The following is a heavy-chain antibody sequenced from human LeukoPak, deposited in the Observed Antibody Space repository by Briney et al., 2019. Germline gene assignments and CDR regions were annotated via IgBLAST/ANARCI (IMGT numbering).Heavy chain of an antibody. V-gene: IGHV3-30-3*01. J-gene: IGHJ6*02. CDR3: ARDQIIVTTILDYYYGMGV. Sequence: GGSLRLSCAASGFTFSSYTMHWVRQAPGKGREWVTFISYNGSNKYYADSVKGRFTISRDNSKNTLYLQMNSLKPEDTAVYYCARDQIIVTTILDYYYGMGVWGQGTTVTVSS. CDR1: GFTFSSYT. D-gene: IGHD5-12*01. CDR2: ISYNGSNK.